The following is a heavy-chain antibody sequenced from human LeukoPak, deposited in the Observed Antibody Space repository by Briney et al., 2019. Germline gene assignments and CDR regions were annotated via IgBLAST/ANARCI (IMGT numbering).Heavy chain of an antibody. J-gene: IGHJ5*02. Sequence: PSETLSLTCTVSGGSISSYYWSWIRQPAGKGLEWIGRIYTSGSTNYNPSLKSRVTMSVDTSKNQFSLKLSSVTAADTAVYYCARDYSSSSTSWFDPWGQGTPVTVSS. CDR1: GGSISSYY. CDR2: IYTSGST. D-gene: IGHD6-6*01. V-gene: IGHV4-4*07. CDR3: ARDYSSSSTSWFDP.